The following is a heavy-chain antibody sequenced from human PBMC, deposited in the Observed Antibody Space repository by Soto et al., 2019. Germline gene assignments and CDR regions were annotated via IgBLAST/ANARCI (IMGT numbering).Heavy chain of an antibody. CDR1: GFTFSSYG. CDR3: ARDRRSGSLMGGYLDY. J-gene: IGHJ4*02. CDR2: IWYDGSDK. Sequence: QVQLVESGGGVVQPGRSLRLSCAASGFTFSSYGMHWVRQAPGKGLEWVALIWYDGSDKYYADSVKGRFTISRDNSRNTLYLPMNSLRPEDTAMYYCARDRRSGSLMGGYLDYWGQGTLVTVSS. D-gene: IGHD3-10*01. V-gene: IGHV3-33*01.